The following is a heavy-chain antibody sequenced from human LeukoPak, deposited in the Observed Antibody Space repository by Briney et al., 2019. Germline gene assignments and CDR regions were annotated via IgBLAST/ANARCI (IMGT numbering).Heavy chain of an antibody. J-gene: IGHJ4*02. CDR1: GGSFSGYY. D-gene: IGHD6-13*01. Sequence: SETLSLTCAVYGGSFSGYYWSWIRQPPGKGLEWIGEINHSGSTSYNPSLKSRVTISVDTSKNQFSLKLSSVTAADTAVYYCARREQQLVPPAFDYWGQGTLVTVSS. V-gene: IGHV4-34*01. CDR2: INHSGST. CDR3: ARREQQLVPPAFDY.